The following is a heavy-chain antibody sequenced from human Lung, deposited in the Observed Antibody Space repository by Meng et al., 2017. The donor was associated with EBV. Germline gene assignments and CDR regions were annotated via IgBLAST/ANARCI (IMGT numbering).Heavy chain of an antibody. D-gene: IGHD5-18*01. CDR1: GGSSSNGGHY. CDR3: ARAVDTGYFDY. Sequence: QVQLHEAGPGLVKPPPTPSLTCTVSGGSSSNGGHYWSWIRQHPGEGMGWIGYIYYSGSTYYNPSLKSLVSKSEDKSNNQFSLMLSSVTAADTAVYYCARAVDTGYFDYWGQGTLVTVSS. V-gene: IGHV4-31*01. CDR2: IYYSGST. J-gene: IGHJ4*02.